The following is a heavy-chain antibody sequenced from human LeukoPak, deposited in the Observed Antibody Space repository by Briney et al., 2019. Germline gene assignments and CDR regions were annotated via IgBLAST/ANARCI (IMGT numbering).Heavy chain of an antibody. V-gene: IGHV3-30*03. J-gene: IGHJ4*02. CDR2: ISYDGSRK. D-gene: IGHD1-14*01. Sequence: GGSLRLSCAASGFTVITYDMNWVRQAPGKGLEWVAVISYDGSRKYYADSVKGRFTISRDNSKNTLFLQMNSLRAEDTAVYYCATDPGITDYWGQGTLVTVSS. CDR3: ATDPGITDY. CDR1: GFTVITYD.